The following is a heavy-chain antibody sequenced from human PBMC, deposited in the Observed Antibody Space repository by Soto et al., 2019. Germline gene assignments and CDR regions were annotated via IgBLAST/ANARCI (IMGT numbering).Heavy chain of an antibody. J-gene: IGHJ4*02. CDR2: ISGSGGST. CDR1: GFTFSSYA. V-gene: IGHV3-23*01. CDR3: AKDRPQTYYDFWSGYYYHFDY. D-gene: IGHD3-3*01. Sequence: PGGSLRLSCAASGFTFSSYAMSWVRQAPGKGLEWVSAISGSGGSTYYADSVKGRFTISRDNSKNTLYLQMNSLRAEDTAVYYCAKDRPQTYYDFWSGYYYHFDYWGQGTLVTVSS.